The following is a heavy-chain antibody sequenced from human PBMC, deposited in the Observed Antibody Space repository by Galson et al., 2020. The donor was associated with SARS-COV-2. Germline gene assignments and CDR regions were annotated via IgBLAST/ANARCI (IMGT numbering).Heavy chain of an antibody. CDR2: THHSGNT. CDR3: AGKALAVPAFD. J-gene: IGHJ4*02. Sequence: SETLSLTCVVYGGSFSGFWWSWIRQPPGKGPEWIGETHHSGNTNYNPSLKSRVTISVDTSKNQFSLKLSSVTAADTAVYYCAGKALAVPAFDWGQGTLVTVSS. V-gene: IGHV4-34*01. D-gene: IGHD6-19*01. CDR1: GGSFSGFW.